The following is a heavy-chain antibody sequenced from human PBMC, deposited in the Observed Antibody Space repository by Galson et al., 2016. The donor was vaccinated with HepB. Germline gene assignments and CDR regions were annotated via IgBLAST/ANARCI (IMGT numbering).Heavy chain of an antibody. CDR1: GFTFSTYG. J-gene: IGHJ4*02. V-gene: IGHV3-30*03. CDR2: ISYAGDTK. Sequence: SLRLSCAASGFTFSTYGMHWVRQAPGKGLEWVAVISYAGDTKYHADSVKGRFTISRANSKNTLYLQMHRLRFEDTAVYYCASDPRQWQRGYNYGFEYWGQGTLVSVSS. CDR3: ASDPRQWQRGYNYGFEY. D-gene: IGHD5-18*01.